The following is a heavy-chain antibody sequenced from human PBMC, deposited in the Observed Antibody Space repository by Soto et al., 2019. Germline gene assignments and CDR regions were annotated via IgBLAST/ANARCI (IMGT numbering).Heavy chain of an antibody. Sequence: VASGKVSCKALGDTFTSNYRNWVRQAPGQGLEWMGVINPHGGSTKYAQKFQGRVTMTRDTSRSTVYMELRSLRSDDTAIYYCARSSGGNFGIIIEGSNWFDPWGQGTLVTVSS. CDR3: ARSSGGNFGIIIEGSNWFDP. D-gene: IGHD3-3*01. J-gene: IGHJ5*02. CDR2: INPHGGST. CDR1: GDTFTSNY. V-gene: IGHV1-46*01.